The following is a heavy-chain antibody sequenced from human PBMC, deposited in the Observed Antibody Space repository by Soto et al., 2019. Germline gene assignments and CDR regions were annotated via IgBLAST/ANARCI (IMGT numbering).Heavy chain of an antibody. Sequence: SETLSLTCNVSGGPISSITYYWCWIRQPPGKGPEWIGSIYYSGNTYYNPSLKSRVTISVDTSKNQFSLKVNSVTAADTAVYYCARHRGQLVPFDYWGQGTLVTVSS. CDR3: ARHRGQLVPFDY. D-gene: IGHD6-13*01. CDR2: IYYSGNT. V-gene: IGHV4-39*01. J-gene: IGHJ4*02. CDR1: GGPISSITYY.